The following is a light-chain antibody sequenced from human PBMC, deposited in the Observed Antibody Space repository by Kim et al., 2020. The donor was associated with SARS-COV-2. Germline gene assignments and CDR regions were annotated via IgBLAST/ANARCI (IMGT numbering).Light chain of an antibody. CDR1: QSVSSSY. Sequence: AEESATLACRASQSVSSSYLAGYQQRPGQAPRLLNYGASSRATGIPDRFSGSESGTDFTLTISRLEPEDFAVYYCQQYGSSPPITFGQGTRLEIK. J-gene: IGKJ5*01. CDR2: GAS. CDR3: QQYGSSPPIT. V-gene: IGKV3-20*01.